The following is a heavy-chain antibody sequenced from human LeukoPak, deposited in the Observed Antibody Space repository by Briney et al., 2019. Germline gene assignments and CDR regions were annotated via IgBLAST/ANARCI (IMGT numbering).Heavy chain of an antibody. Sequence: PGGSLRLSCAASGFTFSSYAMSWVRQAPGKGLEWVSAISGCGGSTYYADSVKGRFTISRDNSKNTLYLQMNSLRAEDTAVYYCAKDRDYYGRTYHFDYWGQGTLVTVSS. CDR3: AKDRDYYGRTYHFDY. CDR2: ISGCGGST. CDR1: GFTFSSYA. D-gene: IGHD3-10*01. V-gene: IGHV3-23*01. J-gene: IGHJ4*02.